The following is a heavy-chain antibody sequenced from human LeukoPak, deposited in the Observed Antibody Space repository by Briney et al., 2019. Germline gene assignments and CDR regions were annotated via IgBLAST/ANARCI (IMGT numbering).Heavy chain of an antibody. V-gene: IGHV4-30-2*01. CDR1: GGSISSGAYS. CDR2: IYQSGTT. D-gene: IGHD3-10*01. Sequence: SETLSLTCVVSGGSISSGAYSWSWLRQPPGKGLEWIGYIYQSGTTTYNSSLKSRLTMSLDRSRNQFSLRLSSVTAADTAVYYCAADYGSGSYRFDYWSQGTLVTVSS. J-gene: IGHJ4*02. CDR3: AADYGSGSYRFDY.